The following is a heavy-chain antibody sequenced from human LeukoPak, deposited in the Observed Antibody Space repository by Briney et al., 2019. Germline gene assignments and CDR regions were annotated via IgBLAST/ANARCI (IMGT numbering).Heavy chain of an antibody. D-gene: IGHD3-9*01. CDR2: ISYSGST. Sequence: PSETLSLTCTVSGGSISSSNYYWGWIRQPPGKGLEWIGSISYSGSTYYNPSLKSRVAISLDTSKNQFSLKLSSVTATDTAVYYCARRGNFDWLLLPRLWGQGTLVTVSS. CDR3: ARRGNFDWLLLPRL. CDR1: GGSISSSNYY. J-gene: IGHJ4*02. V-gene: IGHV4-39*01.